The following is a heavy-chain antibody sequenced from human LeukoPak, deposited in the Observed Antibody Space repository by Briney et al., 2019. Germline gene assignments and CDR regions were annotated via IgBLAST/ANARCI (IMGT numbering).Heavy chain of an antibody. Sequence: PGGSLRLSCAASGFTFSSYSMNWVRQAPGKGLEWVSSISSSSSYIYYADSVKGRFTISRDNAKNSLYLQMNSLRAEDTAVYHCARGRYCSSTSCPEDYWGQGTLVTVSS. CDR2: ISSSSSYI. V-gene: IGHV3-21*01. D-gene: IGHD2-2*01. J-gene: IGHJ4*02. CDR1: GFTFSSYS. CDR3: ARGRYCSSTSCPEDY.